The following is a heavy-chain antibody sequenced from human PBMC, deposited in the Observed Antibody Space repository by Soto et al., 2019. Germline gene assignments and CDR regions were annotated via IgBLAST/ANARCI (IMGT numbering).Heavy chain of an antibody. J-gene: IGHJ5*02. CDR3: ARENVLRFLEWLFHWFDP. CDR1: GGTFSSYA. Sequence: ASVKVSCKASGGTFSSYAISWVRQAPGQGLEWMGGIIPIFGTANYAQKFQGRVTITADESTSTAYMELSSLRSEDTAVYYCARENVLRFLEWLFHWFDPWGQGTLVTVYS. CDR2: IIPIFGTA. D-gene: IGHD3-3*01. V-gene: IGHV1-69*13.